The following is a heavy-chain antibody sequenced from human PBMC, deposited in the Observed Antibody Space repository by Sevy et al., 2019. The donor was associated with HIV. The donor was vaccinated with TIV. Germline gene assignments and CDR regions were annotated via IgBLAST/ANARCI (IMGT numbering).Heavy chain of an antibody. Sequence: GGSLRLSCTASGFTFSSYEMNWVRQAPGKGLEWISYIRSSYSNIYYADSVKGRFTISRDNAKNSLYLPMNSLRAEDTAVEYCARVPFMVGLPTYFQHWGQGTLVTVSS. CDR2: IRSSYSNI. J-gene: IGHJ1*01. D-gene: IGHD1-26*01. CDR3: ARVPFMVGLPTYFQH. CDR1: GFTFSSYE. V-gene: IGHV3-48*03.